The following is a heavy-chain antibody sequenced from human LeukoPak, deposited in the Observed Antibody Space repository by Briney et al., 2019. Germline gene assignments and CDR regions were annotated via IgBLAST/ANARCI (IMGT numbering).Heavy chain of an antibody. CDR2: IYYSGST. V-gene: IGHV4-39*07. Sequence: PSETLSLTCTVSGGSISSSSYYWGWIRQPPGKGLEWIGSIYYSGSTYYNPSLKSRVTISVDTSKNQFSLKLSSVTAADTAVYYCARVTWQQLVLWFDPWGQGTLVTVSS. J-gene: IGHJ5*02. D-gene: IGHD6-13*01. CDR1: GGSISSSSYY. CDR3: ARVTWQQLVLWFDP.